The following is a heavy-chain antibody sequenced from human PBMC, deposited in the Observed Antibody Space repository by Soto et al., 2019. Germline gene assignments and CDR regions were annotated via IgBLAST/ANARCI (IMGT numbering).Heavy chain of an antibody. CDR1: GFTFSSYA. Sequence: GGSLRLSCAASGFTFSSYAMNWVHQAPGKGLEWVSSISGSGNSAYYADSIKGRFTISRDNSKDTLYLQMNSLRAEDTAVYYCAQDHNQLPDYYFDYWGPGTLVTVSS. D-gene: IGHD2-2*01. CDR3: AQDHNQLPDYYFDY. J-gene: IGHJ4*02. V-gene: IGHV3-23*01. CDR2: ISGSGNSA.